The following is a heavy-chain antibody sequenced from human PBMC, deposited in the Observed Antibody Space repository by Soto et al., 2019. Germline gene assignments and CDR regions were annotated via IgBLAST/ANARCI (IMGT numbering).Heavy chain of an antibody. Sequence: QVQLQESGPGLVKPSQTLSLTCTVSGGSISSGGYYWSWIRQHPGKGLEWIGYIYYSGSTYYNPSLKSRVTISVDTSKNQFSLKLSSVTAADTAVYYCARDCSSTSCWGAFDIRGQGTMVTVSS. CDR2: IYYSGST. J-gene: IGHJ3*02. CDR1: GGSISSGGYY. CDR3: ARDCSSTSCWGAFDI. V-gene: IGHV4-31*03. D-gene: IGHD2-2*01.